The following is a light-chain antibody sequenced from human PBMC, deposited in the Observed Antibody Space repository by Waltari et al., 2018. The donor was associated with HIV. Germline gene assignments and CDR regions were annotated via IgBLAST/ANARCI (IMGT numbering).Light chain of an antibody. CDR2: GTS. CDR3: QQYSNSMYT. CDR1: QSVDSIN. V-gene: IGKV3-20*01. Sequence: IVLTQSPGSLSLSPGERATLSCRASQSVDSINLAWYQQKPGQAPRLLIYGTSNRATGTPDRFSGSGSGTDFTLTISRLQPEDFAVYYCQQYSNSMYTFGQGTKLE. J-gene: IGKJ2*01.